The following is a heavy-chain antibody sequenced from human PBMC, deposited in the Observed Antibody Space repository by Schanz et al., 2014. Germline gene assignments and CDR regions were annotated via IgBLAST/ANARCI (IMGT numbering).Heavy chain of an antibody. CDR2: INHGGST. CDR1: GGSFSGYY. J-gene: IGHJ4*02. Sequence: QVQLQQWGAGLLKPSETLSLTCAVYGGSFSGYYWSWIRQPPGKGLEWIAEINHGGSTNYNPSLKSRGTISVDPSKNQCALKLRSVTAADTAVYYCARAARRTRVVPLYFDYWGQGTLVTVSS. D-gene: IGHD2-2*01. V-gene: IGHV4-34*01. CDR3: ARAARRTRVVPLYFDY.